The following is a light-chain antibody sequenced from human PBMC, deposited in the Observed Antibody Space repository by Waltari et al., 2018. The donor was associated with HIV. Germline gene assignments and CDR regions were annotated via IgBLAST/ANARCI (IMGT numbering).Light chain of an antibody. CDR2: DVS. Sequence: QSALTQPRSVSGSPGQSVTISCTGTSSDVGGYNYVSWYQQHPGKAPKLMMYDVSKRPSGVPYRFSGSKSGNTASLTISGLQAEDEADYYCCSYAGSYTFYVFGTGTKVTVL. CDR3: CSYAGSYTFYV. V-gene: IGLV2-11*01. CDR1: SSDVGGYNY. J-gene: IGLJ1*01.